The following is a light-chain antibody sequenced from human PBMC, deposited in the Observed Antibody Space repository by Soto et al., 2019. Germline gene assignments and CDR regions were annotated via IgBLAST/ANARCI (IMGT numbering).Light chain of an antibody. CDR3: QQHNNWPPIT. Sequence: EIVMTQSPATLSVSPVERVTLXGKSSQSVSNNLVWYQQKPGQAPRLLMYGSSIRATGIPARFSGSGSGTEFTLTISSLQSEDFAVYYCQQHNNWPPITFGQGTRLE. V-gene: IGKV3-15*01. CDR2: GSS. CDR1: QSVSNN. J-gene: IGKJ5*01.